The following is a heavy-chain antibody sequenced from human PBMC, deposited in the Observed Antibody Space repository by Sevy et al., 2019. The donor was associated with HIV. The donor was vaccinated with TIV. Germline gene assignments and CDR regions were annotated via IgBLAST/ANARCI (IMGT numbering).Heavy chain of an antibody. CDR1: GFIFSTYG. Sequence: GESLKISCAASGFIFSTYGIHWVRQAPGKGLEWVAVISFDGSDKYYADSVRGRFTISRDNSKNTLYLQMNSLRVEDTAIYYCAKMQGGSYNYYGMDVWGQRTTVTVSS. D-gene: IGHD1-26*01. J-gene: IGHJ6*02. V-gene: IGHV3-30*18. CDR3: AKMQGGSYNYYGMDV. CDR2: ISFDGSDK.